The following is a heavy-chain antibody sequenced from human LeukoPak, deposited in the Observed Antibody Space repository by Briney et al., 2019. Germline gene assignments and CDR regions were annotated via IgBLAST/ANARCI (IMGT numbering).Heavy chain of an antibody. CDR1: GYSISSGYY. Sequence: MASETLSLTCTVSGYSISSGYYWAWIRQPPGKGLEWIGSIYHSGSTYYNPSLKSRVTISVDTSKNQFSLKLSSVTAADTAVYYCARGSGSPYYFDYWGQGTLVTVSS. J-gene: IGHJ4*02. CDR2: IYHSGST. V-gene: IGHV4-38-2*02. D-gene: IGHD3-22*01. CDR3: ARGSGSPYYFDY.